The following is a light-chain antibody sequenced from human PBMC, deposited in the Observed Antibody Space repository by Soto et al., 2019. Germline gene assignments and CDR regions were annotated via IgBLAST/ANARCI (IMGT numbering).Light chain of an antibody. CDR3: CSYTSSSTYV. CDR2: DVN. CDR1: SSDVGGYNY. V-gene: IGLV2-14*03. Sequence: QSALTQPAPVSGSPGQSITISCTGTSSDVGGYNYVSWYQQHQGKAPKLIIYDVNNRPSGVSNRFSGSKSGNTASLTISGLQAEDEADYYCCSYTSSSTYVFGTGTKVTVL. J-gene: IGLJ1*01.